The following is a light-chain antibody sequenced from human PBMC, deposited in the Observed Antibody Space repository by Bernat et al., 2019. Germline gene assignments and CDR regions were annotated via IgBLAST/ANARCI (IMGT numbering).Light chain of an antibody. CDR2: KDS. V-gene: IGLV3-16*01. J-gene: IGLJ1*01. CDR3: LSADSSGTYV. CDR1: ALPKKY. Sequence: SYELTQPPSVSVSLGQRARTTCSGEALPKKYAYRYQQKPGQFPVLVIYKDSERPSGVPERFSGSSSGTIVTLTISGVQAEDEADYYCLSADSSGTYVFGTGTNVTVL.